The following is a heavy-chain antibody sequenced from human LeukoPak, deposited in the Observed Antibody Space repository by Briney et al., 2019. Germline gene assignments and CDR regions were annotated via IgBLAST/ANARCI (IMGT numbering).Heavy chain of an antibody. CDR3: ARDNGGNFRYYYYYYYTDV. CDR2: INWNGGST. CDR1: GFNFDDYG. Sequence: PGGSLRLSCAASGFNFDDYGMSWVRQAPGKGLEWVSGINWNGGSTGYADSVKGRFTISRDNAKNSLYLQMNSLRAEDTALYYCARDNGGNFRYYYYYYYTDVWGKGTTVTVSS. J-gene: IGHJ6*03. D-gene: IGHD4-23*01. V-gene: IGHV3-20*04.